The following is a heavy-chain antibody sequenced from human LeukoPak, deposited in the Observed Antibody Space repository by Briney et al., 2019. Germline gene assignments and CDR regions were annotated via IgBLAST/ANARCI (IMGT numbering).Heavy chain of an antibody. Sequence: GGSLRLSCAASGFTFSSYGMHWVRQAPGKGLEWVSSISSSSSYIYYADSVKGRFTISRDNAKNSPYLQMNSLRAEDTAVYYCARVGDSSSWYGAFDIWGQGTMVTVSS. D-gene: IGHD6-13*01. J-gene: IGHJ3*02. V-gene: IGHV3-21*01. CDR1: GFTFSSYG. CDR2: ISSSSSYI. CDR3: ARVGDSSSWYGAFDI.